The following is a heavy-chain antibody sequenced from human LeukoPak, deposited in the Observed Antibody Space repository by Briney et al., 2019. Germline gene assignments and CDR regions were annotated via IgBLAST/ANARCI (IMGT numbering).Heavy chain of an antibody. J-gene: IGHJ4*02. CDR3: ARAPLDYDILTGYLHY. D-gene: IGHD3-9*01. CDR1: GYTFTSYY. Sequence: GASVKVSCKASGYTFTSYYMHWVRQAPGQGLEWVGIINPSGGSTSYAQKFQGRVTMTRDTSTSTVYMELSSLRSEDTAVYYCARAPLDYDILTGYLHYWGQGTLVTVSS. CDR2: INPSGGST. V-gene: IGHV1-46*01.